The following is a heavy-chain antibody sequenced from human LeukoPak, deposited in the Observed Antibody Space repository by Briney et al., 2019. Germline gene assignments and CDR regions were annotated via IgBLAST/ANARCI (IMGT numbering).Heavy chain of an antibody. CDR2: ISGSGGST. CDR1: GFTFSSYA. J-gene: IGHJ3*02. CDR3: ELWVEAAAFDI. V-gene: IGHV3-23*01. Sequence: PGESLRLSCAASGFTFSSYAMSWVRQAPGKGLEWVSAISGSGGSTYYADSVKGRFTISRDNSKNILYLQMNSLRVEDTAVYYCELWVEAAAFDIWGQGTMVTVSS. D-gene: IGHD2-15*01.